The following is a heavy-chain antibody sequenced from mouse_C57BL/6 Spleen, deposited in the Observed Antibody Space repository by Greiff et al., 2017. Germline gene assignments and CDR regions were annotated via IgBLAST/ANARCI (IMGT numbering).Heavy chain of an antibody. CDR2: IYPRDGST. V-gene: IGHV1-78*01. D-gene: IGHD2-3*01. J-gene: IGHJ4*01. Sequence: VQLQQSDAELVKPGASVKISCKVSGYTFTDPTIHWMKQRPEQGLEWIGYIYPRDGSTKYNEKFKGKATLTADKSSSTAYMQLNSLTSEDSAVYFCARSPIYDGYLYAMDYWGQGTSLTVSS. CDR1: GYTFTDPT. CDR3: ARSPIYDGYLYAMDY.